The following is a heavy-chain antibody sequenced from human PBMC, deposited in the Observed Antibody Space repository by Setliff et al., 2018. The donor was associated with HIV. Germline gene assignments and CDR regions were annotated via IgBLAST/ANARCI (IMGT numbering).Heavy chain of an antibody. D-gene: IGHD3-22*01. J-gene: IGHJ2*01. CDR2: IYYSGST. V-gene: IGHV4-59*08. CDR3: ARHPSYYYDSSGTNWYFDL. CDR1: GGAISTYY. Sequence: PSETLSLTCTVSGGAISTYYWSWIRQRPGKGLEWIGYIYYSGSTYYNPSLKSRVTISVDTSKSQFSLKLSSVTAADTAVYYGARHPSYYYDSSGTNWYFDLWGRGTLVTVSS.